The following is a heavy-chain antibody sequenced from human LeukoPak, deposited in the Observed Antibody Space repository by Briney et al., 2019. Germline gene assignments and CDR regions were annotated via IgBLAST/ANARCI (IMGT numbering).Heavy chain of an antibody. D-gene: IGHD1-14*01. CDR1: GFTVITND. CDR2: LYSDGNT. Sequence: PGGALRVSCAASGFTVITNDMTWVRQAPGKGLEWVSVLYSDGNTKYADSVQGRFTISRDNSKNTLYLEMNSLSPDDTAVYYCARGVEPLAANTLAYCGQGTLVTVSS. V-gene: IGHV3-53*01. CDR3: ARGVEPLAANTLAY. J-gene: IGHJ4*02.